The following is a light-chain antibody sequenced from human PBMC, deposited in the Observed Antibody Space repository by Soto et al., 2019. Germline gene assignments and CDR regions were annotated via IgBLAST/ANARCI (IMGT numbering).Light chain of an antibody. CDR1: SSDVGGYNY. V-gene: IGLV2-14*01. CDR2: DVS. J-gene: IGLJ2*01. CDR3: ISYTSSTEVV. Sequence: QSALTQPASVSGSPGQSITISCTGTSSDVGGYNYVSWYQQHPGTAPKLMIYDVSNRPSGVSNRFSGSKSGNTASLTISGLQAEDEAEYYCISYTSSTEVVFGGGTKVTVL.